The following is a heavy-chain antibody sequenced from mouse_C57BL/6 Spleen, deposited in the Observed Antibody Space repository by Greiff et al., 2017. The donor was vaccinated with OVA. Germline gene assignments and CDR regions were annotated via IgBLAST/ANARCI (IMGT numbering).Heavy chain of an antibody. V-gene: IGHV1-15*01. CDR3: TRPGDYPFDY. Sequence: QVQLQQSGAELVRPGASVTLSCKASGYTFTDYEMHWVKQTPVHGLEWIGAIDPETGGTAYNQKFKGKAILTADKSSSTAYMELRSLTSEDSAVYYCTRPGDYPFDYWGQGTTLTVSS. D-gene: IGHD2-4*01. J-gene: IGHJ2*01. CDR2: IDPETGGT. CDR1: GYTFTDYE.